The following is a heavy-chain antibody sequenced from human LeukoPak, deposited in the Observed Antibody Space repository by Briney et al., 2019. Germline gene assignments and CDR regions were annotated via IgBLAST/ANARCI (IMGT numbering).Heavy chain of an antibody. CDR1: GGSFSGYY. D-gene: IGHD3-10*01. Sequence: SETLSLTCAVYGGSFSGYYWSWIRQPPGKGLEWIGEINHSGSTNYNPSLKSRVTISVDTSKNQFSLELSSVTAADTAVYYCARGPLYYGSGRTDYWGQGTLVTVSS. J-gene: IGHJ4*02. CDR2: INHSGST. CDR3: ARGPLYYGSGRTDY. V-gene: IGHV4-34*01.